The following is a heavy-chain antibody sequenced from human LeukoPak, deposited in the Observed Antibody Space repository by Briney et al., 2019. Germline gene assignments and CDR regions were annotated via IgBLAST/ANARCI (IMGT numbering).Heavy chain of an antibody. D-gene: IGHD5-12*01. CDR3: ARDFPSGYDSEFNWFDP. CDR2: ISAYNGNT. Sequence: GASVKVPCKASGYTFTSYGISWVRQAPGQGLEWMGWISAYNGNTNYAQKLQGRVTMTTDTSTSTAYMELRSLRSDDTAVYYCARDFPSGYDSEFNWFDPWGQGTLVTVSS. CDR1: GYTFTSYG. V-gene: IGHV1-18*01. J-gene: IGHJ5*02.